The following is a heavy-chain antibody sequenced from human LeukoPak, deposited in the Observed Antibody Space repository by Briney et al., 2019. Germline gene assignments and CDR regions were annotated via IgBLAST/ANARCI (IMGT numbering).Heavy chain of an antibody. V-gene: IGHV1-46*01. J-gene: IGHJ4*02. Sequence: ASVKVSCKASGYTFTNFYIHWVRQAPGQGLEWMGVVNPSSGATRYAQKFQGRVTMTRDMSTSIVYMELHSLRSDDTAVYYCARVFTFFTPSYDFLGSGYFDFWGQGTLVTVSS. CDR1: GYTFTNFY. CDR3: ARVFTFFTPSYDFLGSGYFDF. D-gene: IGHD3-3*01. CDR2: VNPSSGAT.